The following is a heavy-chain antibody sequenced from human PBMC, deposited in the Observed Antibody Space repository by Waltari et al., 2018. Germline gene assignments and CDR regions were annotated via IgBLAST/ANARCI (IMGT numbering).Heavy chain of an antibody. J-gene: IGHJ4*02. V-gene: IGHV3-49*03. CDR1: GFTFGDYA. Sequence: EVQLVESGGGFVQPGRSLRLSCTASGFTFGDYAMSWFRQAPGKGLEWVGFIRSKAYGGTTEYAASVKGRFTISRDNAKNSLYLQMNSLRAEDTAVYYCARKGVQGVTLADYWGQGTLVTVSS. CDR2: IRSKAYGGTT. D-gene: IGHD3-10*02. CDR3: ARKGVQGVTLADY.